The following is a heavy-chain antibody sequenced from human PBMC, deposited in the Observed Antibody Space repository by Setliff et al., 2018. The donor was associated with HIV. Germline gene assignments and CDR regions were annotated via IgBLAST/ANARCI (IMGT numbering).Heavy chain of an antibody. CDR1: GYTFTGYY. CDR2: INPNSGGT. V-gene: IGHV1-2*06. CDR3: ARFPVLGGMDV. D-gene: IGHD1-20*01. J-gene: IGHJ6*02. Sequence: ASVKVSCKASGYTFTGYYMHWVRQAPGQGLEWMGRINPNSGGTNYAQKFQGRVTMTRNTSISTAYMELSSLRSEDTAVYYCARFPVLGGMDVWGQGTTVTVS.